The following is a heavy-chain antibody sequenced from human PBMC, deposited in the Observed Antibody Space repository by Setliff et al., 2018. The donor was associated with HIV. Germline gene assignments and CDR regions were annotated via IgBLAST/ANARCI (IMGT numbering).Heavy chain of an antibody. CDR2: ILSTGERT. J-gene: IGHJ6*03. D-gene: IGHD4-17*01. Sequence: GGSLRLSCAASGFTFSNYAMSWVRQAPGEGLEWVSAILSTGERTFYADSVKGRFTISRDNSKNTLFLQMNSLRAEDTAVYYCAREGTVRYGYYYYMDVWGKGTTVTVSS. CDR1: GFTFSNYA. CDR3: AREGTVRYGYYYYMDV. V-gene: IGHV3-23*01.